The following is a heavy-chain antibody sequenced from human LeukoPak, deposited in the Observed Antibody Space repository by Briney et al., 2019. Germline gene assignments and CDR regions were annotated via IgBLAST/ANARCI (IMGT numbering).Heavy chain of an antibody. V-gene: IGHV3-33*01. J-gene: IGHJ4*02. D-gene: IGHD3-22*01. Sequence: SGGSLRLSCAASGFTFSSYGMHWVRQAPGKGLEWVAIIWYDGSNKYYADFVKGRFTISRDNSKNTLFLQMNSLRAEDTAVYYCARAAYDSSGYLTLWGRGTLVTVSS. CDR1: GFTFSSYG. CDR2: IWYDGSNK. CDR3: ARAAYDSSGYLTL.